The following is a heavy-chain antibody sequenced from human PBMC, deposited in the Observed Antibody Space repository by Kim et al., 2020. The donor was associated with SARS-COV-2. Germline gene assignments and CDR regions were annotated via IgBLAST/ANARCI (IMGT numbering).Heavy chain of an antibody. CDR3: AREYQLPNYYYYYYMDV. V-gene: IGHV3-33*01. CDR2: IWYDGSNK. J-gene: IGHJ6*03. Sequence: GGSLRLSCAASGFTFSSYGMHWVRQAPGKGLEWVAVIWYDGSNKYYADSVKGRFTISRDNSKNTLYLQMNSLRAEDTAVYYCAREYQLPNYYYYYYMDVWGKGTSVSVYS. CDR1: GFTFSSYG. D-gene: IGHD2-2*01.